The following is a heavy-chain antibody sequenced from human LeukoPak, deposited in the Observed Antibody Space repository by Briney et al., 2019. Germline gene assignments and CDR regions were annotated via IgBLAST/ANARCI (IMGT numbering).Heavy chain of an antibody. CDR2: ISSSSSYI. D-gene: IGHD3-3*01. CDR1: GFTFSSYS. J-gene: IGHJ3*02. CDR3: ANSVTIFGVVSYAFDI. Sequence: PGGSLRLSCAASGFTFSSYSMNWVRQAPGKGLEWVSSISSSSSYIYYADSVKGRFTISRDNAKNSLYLQMNSLRAEDTAVYYCANSVTIFGVVSYAFDIWGQGTMVTVSS. V-gene: IGHV3-21*04.